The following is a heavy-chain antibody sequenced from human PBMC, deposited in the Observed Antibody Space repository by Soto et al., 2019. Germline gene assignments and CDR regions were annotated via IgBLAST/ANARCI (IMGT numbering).Heavy chain of an antibody. V-gene: IGHV4-39*01. Sequence: SETLSLTCTVSGGSISSSSYYWGWIRQPPGKGLEWIGSIYYSGSTYYNPSLKSRVTKSVDTSQNQFSLKLSSVTAADTAVYYCARTAWFGELRGPPYYYYYYMDVWGKGTTVTVSS. CDR3: ARTAWFGELRGPPYYYYYYMDV. CDR1: GGSISSSSYY. D-gene: IGHD3-10*01. CDR2: IYYSGST. J-gene: IGHJ6*03.